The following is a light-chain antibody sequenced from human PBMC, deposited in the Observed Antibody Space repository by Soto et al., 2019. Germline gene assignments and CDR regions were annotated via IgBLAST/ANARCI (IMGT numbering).Light chain of an antibody. CDR1: QTVSSSY. CDR2: GAS. J-gene: IGKJ2*01. Sequence: EIVLTQSPGTLSLSPGERATLSCRASQTVSSSYLAWYQQKPGQAPRLLIYGASSRATGVPDRFSGSGSGTDFTLTISRLVPEDFAVFYCQQFGSSSYTFGQGTTLEIK. V-gene: IGKV3-20*01. CDR3: QQFGSSSYT.